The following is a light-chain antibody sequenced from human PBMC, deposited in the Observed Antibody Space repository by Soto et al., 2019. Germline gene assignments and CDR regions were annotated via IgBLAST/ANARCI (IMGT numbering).Light chain of an antibody. CDR3: AAWDDSLNVFV. J-gene: IGLJ1*01. V-gene: IGLV1-44*01. CDR1: SSNIGSNT. Sequence: QSVLTQPPSASGTPGQRVTISCSGRSSNIGSNTVDWHRQLPGTAPELLIYHNDQRPSGVPDRFSASKSGTSASLAISGLQSEDEDDFYSAAWDDSLNVFVFGSGTKVTVL. CDR2: HND.